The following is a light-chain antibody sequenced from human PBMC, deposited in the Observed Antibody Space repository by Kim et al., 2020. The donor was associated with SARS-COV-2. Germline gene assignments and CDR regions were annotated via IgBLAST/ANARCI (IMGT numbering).Light chain of an antibody. CDR3: AAWDESLDGFLV. V-gene: IGLV1-44*01. CDR1: RANIGSNP. J-gene: IGLJ2*01. Sequence: QSVIISCSGSRANIGSNPVNRYQHVPGTAPKLLIYSNSDRPSGVPDRFTASKSDTSAALAISGLQSEDETTYYCAAWDESLDGFLVFGGGTQLTVL. CDR2: SNS.